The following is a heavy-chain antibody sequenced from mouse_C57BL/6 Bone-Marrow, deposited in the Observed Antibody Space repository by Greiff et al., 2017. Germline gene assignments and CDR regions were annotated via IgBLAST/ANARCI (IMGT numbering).Heavy chain of an antibody. J-gene: IGHJ2*01. CDR2: IYPSDSET. CDR1: GYTFTSYW. V-gene: IGHV1-61*01. Sequence: QVQLQQPGAELVRPGSSVKLSCKASGYTFTSYWMDWVKQRPGQGLEWIGNIYPSDSETHYNQKFKDKATLTVDKSSSTAYMQLSSLTSEDSAVYYCARGYWDYFDYWGQGTTLTVSS. CDR3: ARGYWDYFDY. D-gene: IGHD4-1*01.